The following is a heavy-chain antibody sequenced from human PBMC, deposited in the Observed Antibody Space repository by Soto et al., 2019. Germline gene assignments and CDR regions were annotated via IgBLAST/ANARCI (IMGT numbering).Heavy chain of an antibody. J-gene: IGHJ5*02. CDR3: ARGYYDSSGYYYAIWFDP. D-gene: IGHD3-22*01. V-gene: IGHV1-69*13. CDR1: GGTFSSYA. CDR2: IIPIFGTA. Sequence: ASVKVSCKASGGTFSSYAISWVRQAPGQGLEWMGGIIPIFGTANYAQKFQGRVTITADESTSTAYMELSSLRSEDTAVYYCARGYYDSSGYYYAIWFDPWGQGTLVTVSS.